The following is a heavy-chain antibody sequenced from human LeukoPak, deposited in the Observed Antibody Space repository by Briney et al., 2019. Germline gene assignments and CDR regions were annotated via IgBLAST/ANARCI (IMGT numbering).Heavy chain of an antibody. CDR1: GGSISSHY. D-gene: IGHD3-16*01. CDR3: ARGLSSGGEQGDY. V-gene: IGHV4-34*01. CDR2: INHSGST. J-gene: IGHJ4*02. Sequence: SETLSLTCTVSGGSISSHYWSWIRQPPGKGLEWIGEINHSGSTNYNPSLKSRVTISVDTSKNQFSLKLSSVTAADTAVYYCARGLSSGGEQGDYWGQGTLVTVSS.